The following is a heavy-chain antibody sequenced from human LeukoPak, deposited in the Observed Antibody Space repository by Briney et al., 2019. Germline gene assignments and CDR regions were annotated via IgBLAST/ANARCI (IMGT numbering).Heavy chain of an antibody. CDR2: ISSSSSYI. CDR1: GFTFSSYT. D-gene: IGHD6-19*01. CDR3: ARDRSDRLAVAGTSAFDY. J-gene: IGHJ4*02. Sequence: GGSLRLSCAASGFTFSSYTMNWVRQAPGKGLEWVSSISSSSSYIYYADSVKGRFTISRDNAKNSLYLQMNSLRAEDTAVYYCARDRSDRLAVAGTSAFDYWGQGTLVTVSS. V-gene: IGHV3-21*01.